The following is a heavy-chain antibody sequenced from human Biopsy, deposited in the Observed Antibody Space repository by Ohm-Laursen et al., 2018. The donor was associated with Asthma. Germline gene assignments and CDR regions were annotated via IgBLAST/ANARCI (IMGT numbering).Heavy chain of an antibody. D-gene: IGHD3-3*02. Sequence: SVTASCKASGGMFGNYAISWVRQPPGLGLEWMGGITTIFGSSNYAQRIQGRVTITADIFTRSVYMELIGLKFEGTAIYYCARPSPNRDILYYYYHTDVWGQGTTVIVSS. J-gene: IGHJ6*02. CDR1: GGMFGNYA. CDR3: ARPSPNRDILYYYYHTDV. CDR2: ITTIFGSS. V-gene: IGHV1-69*06.